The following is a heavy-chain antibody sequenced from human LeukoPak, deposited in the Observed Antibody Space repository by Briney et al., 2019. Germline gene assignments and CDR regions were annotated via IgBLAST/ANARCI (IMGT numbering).Heavy chain of an antibody. CDR1: GYTLTELS. J-gene: IGHJ4*02. CDR3: ATALHCSSTSCYSD. D-gene: IGHD2-2*01. CDR2: FDPEDGET. V-gene: IGHV1-24*01. Sequence: GASVKVSCKVSGYTLTELSMHWVRQAPGKGLEWMGGFDPEDGETIYAQKFQGRVTMTEDTSTDTAYMELSSLRFEDTAVYYCATALHCSSTSCYSDWGQGTLVTVSS.